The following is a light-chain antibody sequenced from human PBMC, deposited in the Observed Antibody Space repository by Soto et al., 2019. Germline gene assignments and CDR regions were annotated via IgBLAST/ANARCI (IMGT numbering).Light chain of an antibody. CDR1: SSDVGGYSY. CDR3: ASYTTSSTYV. V-gene: IGLV2-14*01. CDR2: DVS. J-gene: IGLJ1*01. Sequence: QSVLTQPASVSGSPGQSIAISCTGTSSDVGGYSYVSWYQQQPGKAPKLVISDVSNRPSGVSDRFSGSKSGNTASLTISGLQTEDEADYSCASYTTSSTYVFGTGTKVTVL.